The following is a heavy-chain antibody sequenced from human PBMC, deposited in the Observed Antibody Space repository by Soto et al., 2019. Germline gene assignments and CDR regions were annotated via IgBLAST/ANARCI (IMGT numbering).Heavy chain of an antibody. CDR3: AGNPRAYSSSWYYWYFDL. Sequence: EVQLLESGGGLVQPGGSLRLSCAASGFTFSSYAMSWVRQAPGKGLEWVSAISGSGGSTYYADSVKGRFTISRDNSKNTLYLQMNSLRAEDTAVYYCAGNPRAYSSSWYYWYFDLWGRGTLVTVSS. CDR1: GFTFSSYA. J-gene: IGHJ2*01. D-gene: IGHD6-13*01. V-gene: IGHV3-23*01. CDR2: ISGSGGST.